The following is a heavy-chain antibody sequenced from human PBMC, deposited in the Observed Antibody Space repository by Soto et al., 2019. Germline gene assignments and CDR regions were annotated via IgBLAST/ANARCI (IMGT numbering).Heavy chain of an antibody. J-gene: IGHJ4*02. CDR2: ISAHNVNT. V-gene: IGHV1-18*01. CDR1: GYTFTSYG. Sequence: QVHLVQSGAEVKKPGASVKVSCKGSGYTFTSYGITWVRQAPGQGLEWMGWISAHNVNTDYAQKLQGRVTVTRDTSTSTAYLELRSLRSEDTAVYYCARGRYGDYWGQGAVVTVSS. D-gene: IGHD1-1*01. CDR3: ARGRYGDY.